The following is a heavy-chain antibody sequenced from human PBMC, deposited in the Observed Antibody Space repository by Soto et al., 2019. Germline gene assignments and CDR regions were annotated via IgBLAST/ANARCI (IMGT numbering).Heavy chain of an antibody. J-gene: IGHJ4*02. Sequence: EVQLLESGGGLVQPGGSLRLSCAASGFTFSSYAMRWVRQAPGKGLEWVSAISGSGSSTYYADSVKGRFTISRDNPKNTLYLQMNSLRAEDTAVYYCARRGPGTYFGYWGQGTLVTVSS. D-gene: IGHD6-13*01. CDR2: ISGSGSST. CDR1: GFTFSSYA. CDR3: ARRGPGTYFGY. V-gene: IGHV3-23*01.